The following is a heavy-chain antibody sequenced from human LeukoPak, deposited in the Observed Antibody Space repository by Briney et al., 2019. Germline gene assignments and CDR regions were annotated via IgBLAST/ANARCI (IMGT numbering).Heavy chain of an antibody. D-gene: IGHD6-19*01. J-gene: IGHJ4*02. Sequence: GGSLRLSCAASGFTFDDYAMHWVRQAPGKGLEWVSGISWNSGSIGYADSVKGRFTISRDNAKNSLYLQMNSLRAGDTALYYCLYFSSGWYIYWGQGTLVTVSS. V-gene: IGHV3-9*01. CDR2: ISWNSGSI. CDR3: LYFSSGWYIY. CDR1: GFTFDDYA.